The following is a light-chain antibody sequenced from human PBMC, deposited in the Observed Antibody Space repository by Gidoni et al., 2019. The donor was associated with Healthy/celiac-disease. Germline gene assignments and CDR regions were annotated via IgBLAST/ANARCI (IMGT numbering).Light chain of an antibody. Sequence: SSELTQDPAVSRALGQTVRITCQGDSLRSYYASWYQQKPGQAPVLVIYGKNNRPSGIPDRFSGSSSGNTASLTITGAQAEDEADYYCNSRDSSGNHLVFGTGTKVTVL. CDR2: GKN. V-gene: IGLV3-19*01. CDR3: NSRDSSGNHLV. J-gene: IGLJ1*01. CDR1: SLRSYY.